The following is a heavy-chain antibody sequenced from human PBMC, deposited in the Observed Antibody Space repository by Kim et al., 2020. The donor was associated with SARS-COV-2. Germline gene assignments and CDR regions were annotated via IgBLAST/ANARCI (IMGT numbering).Heavy chain of an antibody. J-gene: IGHJ6*02. Sequence: SVQGRFTSSRDNSKNTLYLQMNSLRAEDTTVYYCAKDLQYYGAGSGGMDVWGQGTTVTVSS. D-gene: IGHD3-10*01. CDR3: AKDLQYYGAGSGGMDV. V-gene: IGHV3-23*01.